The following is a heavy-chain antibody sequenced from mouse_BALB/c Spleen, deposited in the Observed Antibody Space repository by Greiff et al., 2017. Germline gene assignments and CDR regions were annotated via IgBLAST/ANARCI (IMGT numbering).Heavy chain of an antibody. CDR3: ARGAWFAY. V-gene: IGHV3-2*02. CDR2: ISYSGST. CDR1: DYSITSDYA. J-gene: IGHJ3*01. Sequence: EVQLQQSGPGLVKPSQSLSLTCTVTDYSITSDYAWNWIRQFPGNKLEWMGYISYSGSTSYNPSLKSRISITRDTSKNQFFLQLNSVTTEDTATYYCARGAWFAYWGQGTLVTVSA.